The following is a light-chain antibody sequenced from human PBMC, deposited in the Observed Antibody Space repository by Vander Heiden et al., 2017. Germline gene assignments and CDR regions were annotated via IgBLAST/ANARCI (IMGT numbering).Light chain of an antibody. V-gene: IGLV2-8*01. CDR2: DGS. J-gene: IGLJ1*01. CDR3: SSYAGSINHV. CDR1: SSDVGGYNY. Sequence: QSALIQPPSASGSPGQSVTISCTGTSSDVGGYNYVSWYQQHPGKAPKLMIYDGSKRPSGVPDRFAGSKSGNAASLTVSGLQAGDEADYHWSSYAGSINHVFGTGTKVTVL.